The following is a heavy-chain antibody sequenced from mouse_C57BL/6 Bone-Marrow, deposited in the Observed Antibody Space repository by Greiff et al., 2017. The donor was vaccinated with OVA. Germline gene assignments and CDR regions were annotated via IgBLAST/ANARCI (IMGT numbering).Heavy chain of an antibody. CDR3: ARDGSSYPLAY. J-gene: IGHJ3*01. D-gene: IGHD1-1*01. Sequence: VQLQQPGAELVKPGASVKMSCKASGYTFTSYWITWVKQRPGQGLEWIGDIYPGSGSTNYNEKFKSKSTLTVDTSSSTAYMQRSSLTSADSAVYYCARDGSSYPLAYWGQGTLVTVSA. CDR1: GYTFTSYW. V-gene: IGHV1-55*01. CDR2: IYPGSGST.